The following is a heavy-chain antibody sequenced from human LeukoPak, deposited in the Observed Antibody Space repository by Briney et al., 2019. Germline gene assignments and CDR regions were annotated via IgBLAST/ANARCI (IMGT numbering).Heavy chain of an antibody. D-gene: IGHD3-10*01. Sequence: GGSLRLSCAASGFTFSSYAMSWVRQAPGKGLDWVSSISSSSTYIYYADSVKGRFTISRDNAKNSLYLQMNRLRAEDTAVYYCARVGSYGSGLDYWGQGTLVTVSS. CDR3: ARVGSYGSGLDY. CDR1: GFTFSSYA. CDR2: ISSSSTYI. J-gene: IGHJ4*02. V-gene: IGHV3-21*01.